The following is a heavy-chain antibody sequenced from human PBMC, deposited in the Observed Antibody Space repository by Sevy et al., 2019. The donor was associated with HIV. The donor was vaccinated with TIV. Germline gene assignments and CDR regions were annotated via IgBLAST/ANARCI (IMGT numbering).Heavy chain of an antibody. Sequence: GESLKISCAASGFTFSTYGMHWVRQAPGKGLEWVAVISYDGIKTYYADSMKGRFTISRDNSKNTLYLQMNSLGPEDTAVYYCAKDGGWYNYAPSDYWGLGTLVTVSS. CDR1: GFTFSTYG. J-gene: IGHJ4*02. V-gene: IGHV3-30*18. D-gene: IGHD1-1*01. CDR3: AKDGGWYNYAPSDY. CDR2: ISYDGIKT.